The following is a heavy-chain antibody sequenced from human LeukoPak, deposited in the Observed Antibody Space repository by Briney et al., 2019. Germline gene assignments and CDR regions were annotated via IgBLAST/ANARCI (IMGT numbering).Heavy chain of an antibody. Sequence: GASVKVSCKASGYTFTSYGISWVRQAPGQGLEWMGWISAYNGNTNYAQKLQGRVTMTTDTSTRTAYMELRSLRSDDTAVYYCARDQYDSHSLSYYYYGMDVWGQGTTVTVSS. J-gene: IGHJ6*02. CDR2: ISAYNGNT. CDR1: GYTFTSYG. D-gene: IGHD2-21*01. V-gene: IGHV1-18*01. CDR3: ARDQYDSHSLSYYYYGMDV.